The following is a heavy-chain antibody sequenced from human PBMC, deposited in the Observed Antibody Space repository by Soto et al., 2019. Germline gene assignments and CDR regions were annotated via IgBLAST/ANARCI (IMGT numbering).Heavy chain of an antibody. Sequence: GGSLRLSCAASGFTFDDYAMHWVRQAPGKGLEWVSLISWDGGSTYYADSVKGRFTISRDNSKNSLYLQMNSLRAEDTALYYCAKNSGSLSYYYYGTDVWGQGTTVTVSS. CDR2: ISWDGGST. D-gene: IGHD1-26*01. CDR3: AKNSGSLSYYYYGTDV. J-gene: IGHJ6*02. V-gene: IGHV3-43D*04. CDR1: GFTFDDYA.